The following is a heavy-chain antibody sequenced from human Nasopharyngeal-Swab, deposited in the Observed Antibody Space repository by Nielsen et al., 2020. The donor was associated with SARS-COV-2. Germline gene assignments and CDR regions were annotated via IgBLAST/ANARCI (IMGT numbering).Heavy chain of an antibody. CDR2: AFYTGT. J-gene: IGHJ4*02. D-gene: IGHD4-17*01. CDR3: VRDESGDYLGLPFDS. V-gene: IGHV4-39*07. Sequence: SETLSLTCSVSGASISNRTYYWGWIRQSPEKGLQWIGTAFYTGTYYNPSPQSRVTISVDTSKNQFSLKLTSVTAADTAVYYCVRDESGDYLGLPFDSWGPGTLVTVSS. CDR1: GASISNRTYY.